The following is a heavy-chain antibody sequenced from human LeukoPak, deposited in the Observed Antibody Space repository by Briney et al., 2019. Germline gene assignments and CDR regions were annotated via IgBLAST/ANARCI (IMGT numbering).Heavy chain of an antibody. Sequence: GGSLRLSCAASGFTFNSYWMHWVRQPPGEGLMWVSRINSDGSSTTYADSVKGRFTISRDNAKNTLYLQMNSLRAEDTAIYYCARDERLLSFLKWGQGTLVTVSS. CDR2: INSDGSST. D-gene: IGHD3-3*01. CDR3: ARDERLLSFLK. V-gene: IGHV3-74*01. CDR1: GFTFNSYW. J-gene: IGHJ4*02.